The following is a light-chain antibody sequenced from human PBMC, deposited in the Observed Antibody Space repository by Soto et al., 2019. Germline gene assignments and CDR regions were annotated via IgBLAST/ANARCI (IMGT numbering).Light chain of an antibody. CDR2: DAS. J-gene: IGKJ5*01. V-gene: IGKV1-33*01. CDR1: QNINNY. CDR3: QQYENLPT. Sequence: IQRTQSPSSLSASVGDTVTITCQASQNINNYLNWYQQKPGRAPKVLISDASNLEAGVPSRFMGSGSGTDFTFTIRRMKPEDIATYYCQQYENLPTFGQGTRLEIK.